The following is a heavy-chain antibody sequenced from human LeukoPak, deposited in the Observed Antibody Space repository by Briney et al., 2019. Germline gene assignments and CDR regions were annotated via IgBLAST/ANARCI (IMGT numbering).Heavy chain of an antibody. V-gene: IGHV3-33*01. CDR1: GFTFSNYG. CDR3: ARWGRDCDNSSYFDY. CDR2: LWFDGSNK. J-gene: IGHJ4*02. D-gene: IGHD5-24*01. Sequence: GGSLRLSCAAPGFTFSNYGLHWVRQAPGKGREWGAVLWFDGSNKHYAESVKGRFTVSRDNSENTMYMQMSSLKAEDTAVYYCARWGRDCDNSSYFDYWGQGTLVTVSS.